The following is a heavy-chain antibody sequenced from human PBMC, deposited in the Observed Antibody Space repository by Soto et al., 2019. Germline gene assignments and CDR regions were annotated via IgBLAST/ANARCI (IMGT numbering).Heavy chain of an antibody. CDR3: AREERGIAVAGSDFDY. Sequence: ASVKVSCKASGYTFTSYGISWVRQAPGPGLEWMGWISAYNGNTNYAQKLQGRVTMTTDTSTSTAYMELRSLRSDDTAVYYCAREERGIAVAGSDFDYWGQGTLVTVS. V-gene: IGHV1-18*04. CDR1: GYTFTSYG. J-gene: IGHJ4*02. D-gene: IGHD6-19*01. CDR2: ISAYNGNT.